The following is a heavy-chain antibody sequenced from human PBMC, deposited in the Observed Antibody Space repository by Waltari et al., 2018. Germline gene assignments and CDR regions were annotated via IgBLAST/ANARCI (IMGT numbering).Heavy chain of an antibody. CDR2: INHSGNT. J-gene: IGHJ4*02. Sequence: QVQLQQWGAGLLKPSETLSLTCAVYGGSFSGYYWSWIRQPPGKGLEWIGEINHSGNTNYNPSLKSRVTISVYTSKNQFSLKLSSVTAADTAVYYCARAGYSSPTDYWGQGTLVTVSS. V-gene: IGHV4-34*01. CDR3: ARAGYSSPTDY. CDR1: GGSFSGYY. D-gene: IGHD6-13*01.